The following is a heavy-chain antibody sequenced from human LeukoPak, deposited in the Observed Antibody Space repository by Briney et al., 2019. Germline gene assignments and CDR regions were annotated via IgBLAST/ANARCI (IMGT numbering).Heavy chain of an antibody. J-gene: IGHJ4*02. CDR2: IYYSGST. Sequence: PSETLSLTYTVSDNSISSSSYYWAWIRQPPGKGLEWIGSIYYSGSTYYNPSLKSRVTISVDTSKNQFPLKLSSVTAADTAVYYCARQGDDGDFWGQGTLVTVSS. D-gene: IGHD1-1*01. CDR1: DNSISSSSYY. V-gene: IGHV4-39*01. CDR3: ARQGDDGDF.